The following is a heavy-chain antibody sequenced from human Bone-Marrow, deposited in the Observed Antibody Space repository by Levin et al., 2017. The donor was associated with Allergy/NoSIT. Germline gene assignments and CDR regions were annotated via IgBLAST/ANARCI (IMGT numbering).Heavy chain of an antibody. CDR3: AKGKGDGLVDWFDP. CDR2: LGGSGGDT. V-gene: IGHV3-23*01. CDR1: GFTFRNYA. Sequence: GGSLRLSCAASGFTFRNYAMTWVRQAPGKGLEWVSTLGGSGGDTYYAGSVRGRFHISRDGSKKTLYLQMNILRVEDTAVYYCAKGKGDGLVDWFDPWGQGTPVTVVS. J-gene: IGHJ5*02. D-gene: IGHD1-26*01.